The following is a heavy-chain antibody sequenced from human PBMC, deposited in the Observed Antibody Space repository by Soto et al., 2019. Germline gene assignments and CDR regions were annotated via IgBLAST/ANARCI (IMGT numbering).Heavy chain of an antibody. Sequence: GSLRLSCAASGFTFGSYWMNWVRQAPGKGLVWVSRIDSDGSSTTYADSVKGRFTTSRDNAKNTLYLQMSSLRVEDTAVYYCARGRPYGMDVWGQGTTVTVSS. CDR2: IDSDGSST. CDR3: ARGRPYGMDV. J-gene: IGHJ6*02. CDR1: GFTFGSYW. V-gene: IGHV3-74*01.